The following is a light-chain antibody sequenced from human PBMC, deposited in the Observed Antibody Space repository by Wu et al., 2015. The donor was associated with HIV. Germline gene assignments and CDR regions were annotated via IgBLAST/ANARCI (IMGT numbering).Light chain of an antibody. Sequence: GDRVTITCRASQGIGNSVAWYQQKPGQAPNLLLYAATRLESGVPSRFSGSRSGTDYNLTISSLQPEDFATYHCQQYFNTPWTFGQGTKVEIK. CDR2: AAT. CDR1: QGIGNS. J-gene: IGKJ1*01. V-gene: IGKV1-NL1*01. CDR3: QQYFNTPWT.